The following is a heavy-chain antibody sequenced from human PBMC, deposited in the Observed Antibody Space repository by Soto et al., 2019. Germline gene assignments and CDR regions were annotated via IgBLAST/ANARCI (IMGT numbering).Heavy chain of an antibody. J-gene: IGHJ4*02. V-gene: IGHV5-51*01. D-gene: IGHD3-3*01. CDR3: ARRITIFGVAPFDY. Sequence: ESLKISCKGSGYSFTSYWIGWVLHMPGKGLEWMGIIYPGDSDTRYSPSFQGQVTISADKSISTAYLQWSSLKASDTAMYYCARRITIFGVAPFDYWGQGTLVTVSS. CDR2: IYPGDSDT. CDR1: GYSFTSYW.